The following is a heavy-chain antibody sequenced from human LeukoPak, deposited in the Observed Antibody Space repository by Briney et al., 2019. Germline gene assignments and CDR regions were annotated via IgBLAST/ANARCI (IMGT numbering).Heavy chain of an antibody. CDR2: IIPMFGTA. CDR3: ARDRDRGRGYSGYGYFDY. V-gene: IGHV1-69*13. CDR1: GYTFTGYY. J-gene: IGHJ4*02. D-gene: IGHD5-12*01. Sequence: SVKVSCKASGYTFTGYYMHWVRQAPGQGLEWMGGIIPMFGTANYAQKFQGRLTITADESTSTAYMELSSLRSEDTAVYYCARDRDRGRGYSGYGYFDYWGQGTLVTVSS.